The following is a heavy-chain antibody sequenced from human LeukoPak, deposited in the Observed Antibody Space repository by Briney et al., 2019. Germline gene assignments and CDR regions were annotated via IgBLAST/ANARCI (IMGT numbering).Heavy chain of an antibody. Sequence: SETLSLTCTVSGGSISSYYLSWIRQPAGKGLEWIGRIYTSGSTNYNPSLKSRVTMSVDTSKNQFSLKLSSVTAADTAVYYCARDHCCTNGAPIGPWGQGTLVTVSS. D-gene: IGHD2-8*01. CDR3: ARDHCCTNGAPIGP. CDR2: IYTSGST. J-gene: IGHJ5*02. CDR1: GGSISSYY. V-gene: IGHV4-4*07.